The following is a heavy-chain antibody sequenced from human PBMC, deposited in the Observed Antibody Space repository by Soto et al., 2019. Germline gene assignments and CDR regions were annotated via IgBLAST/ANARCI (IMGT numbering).Heavy chain of an antibody. V-gene: IGHV3-30-3*01. Sequence: QVQLVESGGGVVQPGTSLRLSCAASGFTFSSYAMHWVRQAPGEGLEWVSLISYDGSSKYADSVKGRFTISRDNSKNTLFLQMYSLRAEDTAVYYCANVKVVMVEAAAIQTWGQGTLVTVSS. CDR2: ISYDGSSK. D-gene: IGHD2-15*01. CDR1: GFTFSSYA. CDR3: ANVKVVMVEAAAIQT. J-gene: IGHJ5*02.